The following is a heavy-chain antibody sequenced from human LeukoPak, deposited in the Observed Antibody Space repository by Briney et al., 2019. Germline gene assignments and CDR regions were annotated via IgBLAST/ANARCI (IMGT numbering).Heavy chain of an antibody. V-gene: IGHV4-39*01. J-gene: IGHJ4*02. D-gene: IGHD1-26*01. CDR1: GGFISSTNYY. CDR3: ARQLELLVDY. Sequence: SETLSLTCTVSGGFISSTNYYWGWIRQPPGKGLEWIGTIYYSGSTYYNPSFKSRVSVSVDTSKNQLSLQLSSVTAADTAVYYCARQLELLVDYWGQGTLVTVSS. CDR2: IYYSGST.